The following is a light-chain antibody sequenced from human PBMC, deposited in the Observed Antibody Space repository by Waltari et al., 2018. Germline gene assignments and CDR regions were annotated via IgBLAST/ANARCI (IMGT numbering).Light chain of an antibody. CDR2: RNN. CDR3: SVWDRSLSAWV. CDR1: TNKVGHGS. J-gene: IGLJ3*02. V-gene: IGLV10-54*04. Sequence: QPAVPRQPSVAPWLSQIPTLSGTVDTNKVGHGSEARVHRDQGHPPKLLSDRNNNRPSGISARFSASRPGDTASLTITGLQPEDEADYYCSVWDRSLSAWVFGGGTKLTVL.